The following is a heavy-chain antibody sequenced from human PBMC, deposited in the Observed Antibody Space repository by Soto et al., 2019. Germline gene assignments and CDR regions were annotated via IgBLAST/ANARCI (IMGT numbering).Heavy chain of an antibody. V-gene: IGHV4-59*12. Sequence: SPTLTLTCTVSGCSIRRYYCSWICQPPGKGLEWIGYFFYSGSTNCLPSLNSRVTISVDTSKIQFSLKLSSVTAADTAVYYCARWPQLEPRFDYWGQGTLVTVSS. CDR1: GCSIRRYY. J-gene: IGHJ4*02. D-gene: IGHD1-1*01. CDR2: FFYSGST. CDR3: ARWPQLEPRFDY.